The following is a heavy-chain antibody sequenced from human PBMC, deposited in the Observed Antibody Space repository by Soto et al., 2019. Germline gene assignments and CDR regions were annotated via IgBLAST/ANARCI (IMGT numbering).Heavy chain of an antibody. CDR1: GGSISSSSYY. Sequence: PSETLSLTCTVSGGSISSSSYYWGWIRQPPGKGLEWIGSIYYSGSTYYNPSLKSRVTISVDTSKNQFSLKLSSVTAADTAVYYCARHVVVVAATRVSNWFDPWGQGTLVTVSS. CDR3: ARHVVVVAATRVSNWFDP. V-gene: IGHV4-39*01. J-gene: IGHJ5*02. CDR2: IYYSGST. D-gene: IGHD2-15*01.